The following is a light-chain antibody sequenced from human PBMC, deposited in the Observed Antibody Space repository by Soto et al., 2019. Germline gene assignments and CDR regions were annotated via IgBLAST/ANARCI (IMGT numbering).Light chain of an antibody. CDR1: QSISSN. V-gene: IGKV3-15*01. CDR2: GAS. CDR3: QQYNNWPPDRT. Sequence: VMTQSPATLSVSPGERATLSCRASQSISSNLAWYQQTPGQAPRLLIYGASTRATGIPARFSGSGSGTEFSLTISSLQSEDFAIYFCQQYNNWPPDRTFGQGTKVEIK. J-gene: IGKJ1*01.